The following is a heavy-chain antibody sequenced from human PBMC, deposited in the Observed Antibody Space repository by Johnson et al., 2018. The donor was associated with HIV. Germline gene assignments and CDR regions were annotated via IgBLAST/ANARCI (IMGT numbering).Heavy chain of an antibody. V-gene: IGHV3-53*01. CDR3: AKLRYSGANAFDI. CDR1: GFTVSSNY. CDR2: IYSGGST. D-gene: IGHD3-10*01. J-gene: IGHJ3*02. Sequence: MQLVESGGGLIQPGGSLRLSCAASGFTVSSNYMSWVRQAPGKGLEWVSVIYSGGSTYYADSVKGRFTISRDNAKNSLYLQMNSLRVADTALYYCAKLRYSGANAFDIWGQGTMVTVAS.